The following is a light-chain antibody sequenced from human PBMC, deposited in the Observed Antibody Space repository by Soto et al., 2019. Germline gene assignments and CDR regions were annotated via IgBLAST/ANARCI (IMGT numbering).Light chain of an antibody. V-gene: IGKV3-20*01. Sequence: EIVLTQSPGTLSLSPGERGTLPCRASQSVTNNYLTWYQQRPGQAPRLLIYDASNRATGVPDRFSGSGSGTEFNLTISRLEPEDFAVYYCQQCAHSPRTFGQGIRLEIK. CDR3: QQCAHSPRT. J-gene: IGKJ2*01. CDR1: QSVTNNY. CDR2: DAS.